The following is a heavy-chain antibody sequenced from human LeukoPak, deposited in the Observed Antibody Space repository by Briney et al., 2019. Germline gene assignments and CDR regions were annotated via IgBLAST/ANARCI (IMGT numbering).Heavy chain of an antibody. Sequence: SETLSLTCTVSGGSISSYYWSWIRQPPGKGLEWIGYIYYSGSTNYNPSLKSRVTISVDTSKNQFSLKLSSVTAADTAVYYCARGLFYDSSGYSPYYFDYWGQGTLVTVSS. D-gene: IGHD3-22*01. V-gene: IGHV4-59*01. CDR2: IYYSGST. CDR3: ARGLFYDSSGYSPYYFDY. CDR1: GGSISSYY. J-gene: IGHJ4*02.